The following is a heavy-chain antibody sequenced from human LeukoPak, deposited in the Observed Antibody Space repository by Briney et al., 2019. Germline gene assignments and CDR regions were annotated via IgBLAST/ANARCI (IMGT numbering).Heavy chain of an antibody. J-gene: IGHJ4*02. D-gene: IGHD3-16*01. Sequence: ASVKVSCKASGYTFTGYYTHWVRQAPGQGLEWMGWINPNSGDTKYAQKFQGRVTMTRDTSISTAYMELSRLRSDDTAVYYCATQRGSYLWGTDFDYWGQGTLVTVSS. CDR2: INPNSGDT. V-gene: IGHV1-2*02. CDR3: ATQRGSYLWGTDFDY. CDR1: GYTFTGYY.